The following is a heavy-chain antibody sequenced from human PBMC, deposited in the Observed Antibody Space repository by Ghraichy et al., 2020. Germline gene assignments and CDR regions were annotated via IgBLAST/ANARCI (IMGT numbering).Heavy chain of an antibody. Sequence: LSLTCAASGFTFSSYWMHWVRQGPGKGLVWVSRINSDESSTTYADSVKGRFTISRDNAKSTLYLQMNSLRVEDTAVYYCAREYSSSRYFDYWGQGILVTVSS. J-gene: IGHJ4*02. V-gene: IGHV3-74*01. CDR2: INSDESST. D-gene: IGHD6-6*01. CDR1: GFTFSSYW. CDR3: AREYSSSRYFDY.